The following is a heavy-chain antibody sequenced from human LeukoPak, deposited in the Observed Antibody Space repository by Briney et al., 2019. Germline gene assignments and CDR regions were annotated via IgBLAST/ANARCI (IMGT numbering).Heavy chain of an antibody. J-gene: IGHJ4*02. CDR2: VNHSGNT. V-gene: IGHV4-34*01. CDR3: ARARIVPTI. CDR1: GGSFSGHY. D-gene: IGHD5-12*01. Sequence: SETLSLTCAVFGGSFSGHYWSWIRQPPGKGLEWIGEVNHSGNTNYNPSLTSRVTISLDTSKNQLSLKLTSVTAADTAVYYCARARIVPTIWGQGTLVTASS.